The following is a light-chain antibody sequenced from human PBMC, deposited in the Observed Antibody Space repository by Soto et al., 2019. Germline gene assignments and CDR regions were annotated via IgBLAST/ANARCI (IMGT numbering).Light chain of an antibody. J-gene: IGKJ4*01. CDR1: QGVSND. Sequence: DIQMTQSPSSLSASVGDRVTITCRASQGVSNDLGWYQQKPGKAPKRLIYAAASMQSGVTSRFSGSGSGTEVTLTISSLQPEDFATEYCLQHNSNPVLTFGGGTKVEIK. CDR2: AAA. CDR3: LQHNSNPVLT. V-gene: IGKV1-17*01.